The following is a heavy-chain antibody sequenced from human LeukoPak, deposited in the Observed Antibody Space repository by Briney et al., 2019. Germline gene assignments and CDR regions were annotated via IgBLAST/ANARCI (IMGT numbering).Heavy chain of an antibody. CDR3: ARGSGWYGGYYFDY. J-gene: IGHJ4*02. CDR1: GYTFTTYG. CDR2: ISAYNGNT. D-gene: IGHD6-19*01. V-gene: IGHV1-18*01. Sequence: GASVKVSCKASGYTFTTYGISWVRQAPGQGLEWMGWISAYNGNTNYAQNLQGRVTMTTDTSTSTAYMELRSLGSDDTAVYYCARGSGWYGGYYFDYWGQGTLVTVPS.